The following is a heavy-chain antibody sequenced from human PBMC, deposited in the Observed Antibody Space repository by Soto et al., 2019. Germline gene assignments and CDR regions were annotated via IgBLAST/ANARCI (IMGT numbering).Heavy chain of an antibody. Sequence: QITLKESGPTLVNPTQTLTLTCTFSGFSLSTSGVGVGWIRQPPGKALEWLALIYWDDDKRYSPSLKSRLTITKDTSKNQVVLTMTNMDPVDTATYYCAHRPREYSGYDSGSDAFDIWCQGTMVTVSS. J-gene: IGHJ3*02. CDR3: AHRPREYSGYDSGSDAFDI. CDR1: GFSLSTSGVG. V-gene: IGHV2-5*02. CDR2: IYWDDDK. D-gene: IGHD5-12*01.